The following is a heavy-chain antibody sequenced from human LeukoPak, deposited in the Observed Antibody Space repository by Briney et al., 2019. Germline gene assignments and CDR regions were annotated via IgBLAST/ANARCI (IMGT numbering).Heavy chain of an antibody. CDR2: IYSSGST. D-gene: IGHD3-10*01. CDR3: ARVFDSGSQAYFYYMDV. J-gene: IGHJ6*03. CDR1: GGSIRGYY. Sequence: ASETLSLTCNVSGGSIRGYYWSWIRQPPGKGLEWIGYIYSSGSTNYNPSLKSRVTMSVDTSKNQFSLKVSSVTAADTAVYYCARVFDSGSQAYFYYMDVWGKGTTVTISS. V-gene: IGHV4-59*01.